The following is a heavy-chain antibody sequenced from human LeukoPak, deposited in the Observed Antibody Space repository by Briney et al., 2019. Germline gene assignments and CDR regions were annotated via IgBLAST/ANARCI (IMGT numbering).Heavy chain of an antibody. CDR2: INPNSGGT. CDR3: ARAKVIVPDY. Sequence: ASVKVSCKASGYTFTGYYMHWMRQAPGQGPEWMGWINPNSGGTSYAQKFQGRVTMTRDTSNSTAYMELSRLRSDDTAVYYCARAKVIVPDYWGQGTLVTVSS. CDR1: GYTFTGYY. V-gene: IGHV1-2*02. J-gene: IGHJ4*02. D-gene: IGHD5-18*01.